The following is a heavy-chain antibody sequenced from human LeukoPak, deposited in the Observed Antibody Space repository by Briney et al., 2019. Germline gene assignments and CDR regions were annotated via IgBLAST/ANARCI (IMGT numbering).Heavy chain of an antibody. CDR3: ARQMIGYAFDY. CDR2: IYYSGST. CDR1: GGSISSSSYY. J-gene: IGHJ4*02. Sequence: SETLSLTCTVSGGSISSSSYYWGWIRQPPGKGLEWIGSIYYSGSTYYNPSLKSRVTISVDTSKNQFSLKLSSVTAADTAVYYCARQMIGYAFDYWGQGTLVTVSS. V-gene: IGHV4-39*01. D-gene: IGHD2-21*01.